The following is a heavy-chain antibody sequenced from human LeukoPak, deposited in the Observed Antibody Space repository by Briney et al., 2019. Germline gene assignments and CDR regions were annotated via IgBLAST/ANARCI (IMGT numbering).Heavy chain of an antibody. J-gene: IGHJ4*02. CDR3: ARVPFYDYVWGSFIFDY. D-gene: IGHD3-16*01. Sequence: PGGSLRLSCAASGFTFSDYYMSWIRQAPGKGLEWVSYTSSSGSTIYYADSVKGRFTISRDNAKNSLYLQMNSLRAEDTAVYYCARVPFYDYVWGSFIFDYWGQGTLVTVSS. CDR2: TSSSGSTI. CDR1: GFTFSDYY. V-gene: IGHV3-11*01.